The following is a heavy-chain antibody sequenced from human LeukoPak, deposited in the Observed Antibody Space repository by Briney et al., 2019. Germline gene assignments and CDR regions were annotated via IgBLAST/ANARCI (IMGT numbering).Heavy chain of an antibody. Sequence: SETLSLTCTVSGGSISSSSYYWGWIRQPPGKGLKWIGSIYYSGSTYYNPSLKSRVTISVDTSKNQFSLKLSSVTAADTAVYYCARGPGFLDYWGQGTLVTVSS. J-gene: IGHJ4*02. CDR1: GGSISSSSYY. CDR2: IYYSGST. CDR3: ARGPGFLDY. V-gene: IGHV4-39*07.